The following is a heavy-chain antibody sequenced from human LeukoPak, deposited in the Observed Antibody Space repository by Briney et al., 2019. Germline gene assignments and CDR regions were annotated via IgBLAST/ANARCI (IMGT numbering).Heavy chain of an antibody. CDR3: ARDRRLLGPNYYYGMGV. J-gene: IGHJ6*02. CDR1: GFTFSDYY. V-gene: IGHV3-11*01. D-gene: IGHD3-16*01. CDR2: ISSSGSTI. Sequence: GGSLRLSCAASGFTFSDYYMSWIRQAPGKGLEWVSYISSSGSTIYYADSVKGRFTISRDNAKNSLYLQMNSLRAEDTAVYYCARDRRLLGPNYYYGMGVWGQGTTVTVSS.